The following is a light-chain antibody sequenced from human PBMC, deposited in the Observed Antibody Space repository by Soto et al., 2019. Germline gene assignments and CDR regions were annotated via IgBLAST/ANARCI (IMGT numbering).Light chain of an antibody. CDR3: QAWDSSTFV. Sequence: SYELTQPPSVSVSPGQTASITCSGDKLGDKYACWYQQKPGQSPVLVIYQDSKRPSGIPERFSGSNSGNTATLTISGTQAMDEADYYGQAWDSSTFVFGGGTKLTVL. CDR1: KLGDKY. CDR2: QDS. V-gene: IGLV3-1*01. J-gene: IGLJ2*01.